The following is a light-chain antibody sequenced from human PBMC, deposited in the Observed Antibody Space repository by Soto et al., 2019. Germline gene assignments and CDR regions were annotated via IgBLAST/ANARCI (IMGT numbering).Light chain of an antibody. V-gene: IGLV2-14*02. Sequence: QSALTQPASVSGFLGQSITMSCTGSSSDVGTFNLVSWFQQHPGKAPKLLIFEGTKRPSGVSDRFSGSKSGNTASLTISGLQAEDEADYYCSSYTSSSTLVFGTGTKLTVL. J-gene: IGLJ1*01. CDR1: SSDVGTFNL. CDR2: EGT. CDR3: SSYTSSSTLV.